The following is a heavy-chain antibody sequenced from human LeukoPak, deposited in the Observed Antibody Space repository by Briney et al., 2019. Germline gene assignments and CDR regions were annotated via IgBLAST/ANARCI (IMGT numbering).Heavy chain of an antibody. J-gene: IGHJ4*02. Sequence: SVKLSCKASGGTFSSYAISWVRQAPGQGLEWMGGIIPIFGTANYAQTFKGRVTITTDESTSTAYMELSSLRSEDTAVYYCARVSPYSSGWYGCYFDYWGQGTLVTVSS. CDR1: GGTFSSYA. D-gene: IGHD6-19*01. CDR2: IIPIFGTA. V-gene: IGHV1-69*05. CDR3: ARVSPYSSGWYGCYFDY.